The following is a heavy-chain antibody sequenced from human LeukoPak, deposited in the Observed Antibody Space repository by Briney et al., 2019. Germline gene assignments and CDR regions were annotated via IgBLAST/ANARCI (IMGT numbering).Heavy chain of an antibody. CDR1: GGSVSSGSYY. V-gene: IGHV4-61*01. CDR2: IYYSGST. CDR3: ARDIYYYGMDV. J-gene: IGHJ6*02. Sequence: PSETLSLTCTVSGGSVSSGSYYWSWIRQPPGKGLEWIGYIYYSGSTNYNPSLKSRVTISVDTSKNQFSLKLSSVTAADTAVYYCARDIYYYGMDVWGQGTTVTVSS.